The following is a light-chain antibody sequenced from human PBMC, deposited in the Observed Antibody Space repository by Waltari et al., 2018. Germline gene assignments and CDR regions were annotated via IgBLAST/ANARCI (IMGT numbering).Light chain of an antibody. V-gene: IGLV2-14*03. Sequence: QSALTQPASVSGSPGQSITISCTGTSDDVGGYNYVSWYQQHPGKAPKLMIYDVSNRPSGVSNRFSGSKSVNTASLTISGLQAEDEADYYCSSYTSSSTYVFGTVTEVTVL. CDR1: SDDVGGYNY. CDR2: DVS. CDR3: SSYTSSSTYV. J-gene: IGLJ1*01.